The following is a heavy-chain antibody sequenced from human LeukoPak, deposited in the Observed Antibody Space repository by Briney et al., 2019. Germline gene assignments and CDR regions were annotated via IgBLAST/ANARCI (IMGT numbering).Heavy chain of an antibody. CDR2: MNRNSGNT. V-gene: IGHV1-8*01. Sequence: GASVKVSCKASGYTFTSYDINWVRQATGQGLEWMGWMNRNSGNTGYAQKFQGRVTMTRNTSISTAYMELSSLRSEDTAVYYCARAMAVRYRRINWFDPWGQGTLVTVSS. CDR3: ARAMAVRYRRINWFDP. CDR1: GYTFTSYD. J-gene: IGHJ5*02. D-gene: IGHD3-16*02.